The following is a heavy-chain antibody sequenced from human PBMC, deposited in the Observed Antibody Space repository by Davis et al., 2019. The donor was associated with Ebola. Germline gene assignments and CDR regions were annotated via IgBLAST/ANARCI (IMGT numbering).Heavy chain of an antibody. CDR1: GYSFTSHY. D-gene: IGHD3-22*01. CDR3: ARVSFIAVVMIDY. V-gene: IGHV1-46*01. CDR2: INPTVSGT. J-gene: IGHJ4*02. Sequence: AASVTVSCQASGYSFTSHYIHWVRQAPGHGLEWMGLINPTVSGTSYAQRFQDRIIMTRDTSTSTVYMELSSLRSDDTAVYYCARVSFIAVVMIDYWGQGTLVTVSS.